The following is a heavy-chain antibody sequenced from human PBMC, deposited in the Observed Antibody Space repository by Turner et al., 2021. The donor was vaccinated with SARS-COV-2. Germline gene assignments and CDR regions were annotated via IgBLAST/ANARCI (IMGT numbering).Heavy chain of an antibody. Sequence: QVHLVESGGGVAQPGRSLILSCASSGLTFSSFDMHWVRQAPGKGLEWVAFMSFDGSNTHYTDSVKGRFTISRDSSKNTLYLQMASLRTEDTAVYYCAKEGAENYYFDCWGQGTLVTVSS. CDR1: GLTFSSFD. J-gene: IGHJ4*02. CDR2: MSFDGSNT. V-gene: IGHV3-30*18. D-gene: IGHD1-7*01. CDR3: AKEGAENYYFDC.